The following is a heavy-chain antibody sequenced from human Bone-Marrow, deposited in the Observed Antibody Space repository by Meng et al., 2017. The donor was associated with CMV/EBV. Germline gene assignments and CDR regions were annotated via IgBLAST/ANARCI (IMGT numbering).Heavy chain of an antibody. CDR2: IYSGGST. Sequence: GGPLRLSCAASGFTVSSNYMSWVRQAPGKGLEWVSVIYSGGSTYYADSVKGRFTISRDNSKNTLYLQMNSLRAEDTAVYYCAKVANYYDSSGYDAFDIWGQGTMVTVSS. CDR3: AKVANYYDSSGYDAFDI. D-gene: IGHD3-22*01. CDR1: GFTVSSNY. V-gene: IGHV3-53*01. J-gene: IGHJ3*02.